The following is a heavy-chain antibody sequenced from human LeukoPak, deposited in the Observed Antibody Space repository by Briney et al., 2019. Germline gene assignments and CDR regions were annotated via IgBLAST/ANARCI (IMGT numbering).Heavy chain of an antibody. V-gene: IGHV3-11*04. J-gene: IGHJ4*02. CDR2: ISSLSTSI. CDR1: GFTFSGYY. CDR3: GRDKED. Sequence: GGSLRLSCAASGFTFSGYYVSWIRQAPGKGLEWVSYISSLSTSIYYTDSVKGRFTISRDNAKNSLYLQMNNLRAEDTAVYYCGRDKEDWGQGTLVTVSS.